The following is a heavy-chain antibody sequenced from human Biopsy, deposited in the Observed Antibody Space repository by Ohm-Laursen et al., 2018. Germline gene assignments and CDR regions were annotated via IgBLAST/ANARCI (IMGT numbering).Heavy chain of an antibody. CDR2: IWYDGSNK. V-gene: IGHV3-33*08. CDR3: AGGRYCGSESYYNHYNMDV. CDR1: GFNFGNYG. J-gene: IGHJ6*02. Sequence: SLRLSCTASGFNFGNYGIHWVRQAPGKGLEWVAVIWYDGSNKYSADSVKGRFSISRDNSKNTVYLQMNSLRAADTAVYYCAGGRYCGSESYYNHYNMDVWGQGTTVSVSS. D-gene: IGHD3-10*01.